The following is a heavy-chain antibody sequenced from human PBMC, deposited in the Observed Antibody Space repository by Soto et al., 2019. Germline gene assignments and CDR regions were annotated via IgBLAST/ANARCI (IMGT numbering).Heavy chain of an antibody. D-gene: IGHD6-13*01. Sequence: QVQLQESGPGLVKPSQTLSLTCTVSGGSISSGGYYWSWIRQHPGKGLEWIGYIYYSGSTYYNPSLKRRVTISVDTSKNQFSLKLSSVTAADTAVYYCARVAGSSWPNLNYYYYGMDVWGQGTTVTVSS. CDR2: IYYSGST. V-gene: IGHV4-31*03. CDR3: ARVAGSSWPNLNYYYYGMDV. J-gene: IGHJ6*02. CDR1: GGSISSGGYY.